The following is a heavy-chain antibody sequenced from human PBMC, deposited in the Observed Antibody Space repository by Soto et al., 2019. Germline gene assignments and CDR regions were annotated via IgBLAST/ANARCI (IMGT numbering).Heavy chain of an antibody. CDR2: ISYDGSNK. Sequence: QPGGSLRLSCAASGFTFSSYAMHWVRQAPGKGLEWVAVISYDGSNKYYADSVKGRFTISRDNSKNTLYLQMNSLRAEDTAVYYCARDGAAAAGDYYYYGMDVWGQGTTVTVSS. D-gene: IGHD6-13*01. J-gene: IGHJ6*02. V-gene: IGHV3-30-3*01. CDR1: GFTFSSYA. CDR3: ARDGAAAAGDYYYYGMDV.